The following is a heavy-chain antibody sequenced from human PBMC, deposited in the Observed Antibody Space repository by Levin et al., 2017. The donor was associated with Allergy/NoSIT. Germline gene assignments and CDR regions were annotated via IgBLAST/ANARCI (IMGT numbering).Heavy chain of an antibody. J-gene: IGHJ5*02. D-gene: IGHD3-16*01. CDR2: INGDGSST. V-gene: IGHV3-74*01. Sequence: GESLKISCAASGFTFSPYWMHWVRQAPGKGLVWVSRINGDGSSTTYADSVKGRFTISRDNAKNTLYLQMNSLRAEDTAVYHCARGLMPASIYTFDPWGQGTLVTVSS. CDR1: GFTFSPYW. CDR3: ARGLMPASIYTFDP.